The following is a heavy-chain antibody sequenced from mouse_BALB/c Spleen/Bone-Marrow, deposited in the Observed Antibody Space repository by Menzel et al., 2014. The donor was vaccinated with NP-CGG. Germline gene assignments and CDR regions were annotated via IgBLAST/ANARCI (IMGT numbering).Heavy chain of an antibody. Sequence: LKESGPELVTPGASVTISCKTSGYPFTEYTMHWVKQSHGKSLEWIGGFNPNNGGTSYNQKFQGKATLTVDKSSSTAYMELRSLTSEESAVYYCAREEAFDYVIAYWGQGTLVTVSA. D-gene: IGHD2-4*01. CDR3: AREEAFDYVIAY. CDR2: FNPNNGGT. CDR1: GYPFTEYT. J-gene: IGHJ3*01. V-gene: IGHV1-18*01.